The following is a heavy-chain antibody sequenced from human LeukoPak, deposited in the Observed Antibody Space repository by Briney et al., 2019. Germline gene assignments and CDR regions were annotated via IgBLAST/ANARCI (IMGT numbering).Heavy chain of an antibody. J-gene: IGHJ6*03. D-gene: IGHD6-13*01. Sequence: PWETLSLTCTVSGGSISSYYWSWIRQPPGKGLGWIGYIYTSGTSNYNPSLKSRVPIPVDTSKNQFSLKLSSVTAADTAVYYCARGGSSWYGYYYYMDVWGKGTTVTVSS. V-gene: IGHV4-4*09. CDR3: ARGGSSWYGYYYYMDV. CDR2: IYTSGTS. CDR1: GGSISSYY.